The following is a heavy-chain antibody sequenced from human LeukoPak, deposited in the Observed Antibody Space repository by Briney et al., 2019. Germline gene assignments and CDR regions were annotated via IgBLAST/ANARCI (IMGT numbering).Heavy chain of an antibody. V-gene: IGHV3-15*01. D-gene: IGHD1-7*01. J-gene: IGHJ1*01. CDR2: IKSKTDGGTT. CDR3: ARSFFQWNYGSCLDS. CDR1: GFTFSNAW. Sequence: KTGGSLRLSCAASGFTFSNAWMSWVRQAPGKGLEWVGRIKSKTDGGTTDYAAPVKGRFTISRDDSKNTLYLQMNSLRPEDTAVYSCARSFFQWNYGSCLDSWGQGTLVTVSS.